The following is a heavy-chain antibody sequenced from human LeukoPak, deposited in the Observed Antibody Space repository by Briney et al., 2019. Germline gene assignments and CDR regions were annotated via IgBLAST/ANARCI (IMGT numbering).Heavy chain of an antibody. CDR1: GVSISSYY. Sequence: KSSETLSLTCTVSGVSISSYYWSWIRQPPGQGLEWIGYIYYSGSTNYNPSLKSRVTISVDTSKNQFSLKLSSVTAADTAVYYCARIAAAGTDKFDYWGQGTLVTVSS. V-gene: IGHV4-59*01. J-gene: IGHJ4*02. D-gene: IGHD6-13*01. CDR3: ARIAAAGTDKFDY. CDR2: IYYSGST.